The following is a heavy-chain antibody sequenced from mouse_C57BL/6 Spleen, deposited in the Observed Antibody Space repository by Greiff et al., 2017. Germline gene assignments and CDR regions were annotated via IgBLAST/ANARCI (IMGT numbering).Heavy chain of an antibody. V-gene: IGHV1-81*01. CDR3: ARGGIYDGYGDFDV. D-gene: IGHD2-3*01. CDR2: IYPRSGNT. CDR1: GYTFTSYG. Sequence: VQLQQSGAELARPGASVKLSCKASGYTFTSYGISWVKQRTGQGLEWIGEIYPRSGNTYYNEKFKGKATLTADKSSSTAYMELRSLTSEDSAVYFGARGGIYDGYGDFDVWGTGTTVTVSS. J-gene: IGHJ1*03.